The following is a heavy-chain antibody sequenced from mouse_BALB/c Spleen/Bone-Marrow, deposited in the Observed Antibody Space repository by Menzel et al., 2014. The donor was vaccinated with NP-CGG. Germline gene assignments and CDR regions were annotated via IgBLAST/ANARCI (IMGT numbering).Heavy chain of an antibody. D-gene: IGHD1-1*01. CDR1: GYTFSRYW. CDR2: ILPGSGST. J-gene: IGHJ1*01. Sequence: VQLQQSGAELMKPGASVKISCKATGYTFSRYWIEWVKQRPGHGLEWIGEILPGSGSTNYNEKFKGKATFTADTSSNTAYVQRSSLTSEGSAVYYCARWGYGSSYVGYFDVWGAGTTVTVSS. V-gene: IGHV1-9*01. CDR3: ARWGYGSSYVGYFDV.